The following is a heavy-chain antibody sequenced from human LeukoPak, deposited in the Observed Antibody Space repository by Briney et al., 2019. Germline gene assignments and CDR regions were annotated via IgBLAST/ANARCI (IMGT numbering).Heavy chain of an antibody. D-gene: IGHD3-10*01. Sequence: PGGSLKLSCAASGFTFSSYEMNWVRQAPGKGLEWVSYISSSGSTIYYADSVKGRFTISRDNSKNTLYLQMNSLRADDTAVYYCATWRGSNYYYIDYWGKGTLVTVSS. V-gene: IGHV3-48*03. CDR1: GFTFSSYE. CDR2: ISSSGSTI. J-gene: IGHJ4*02. CDR3: ATWRGSNYYYIDY.